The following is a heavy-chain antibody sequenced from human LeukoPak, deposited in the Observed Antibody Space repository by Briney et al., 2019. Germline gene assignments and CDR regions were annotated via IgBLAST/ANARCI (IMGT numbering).Heavy chain of an antibody. CDR2: MYYSESA. V-gene: IGHV4-59*01. CDR1: GGSISNNF. D-gene: IGHD3-22*01. J-gene: IGHJ3*02. CDR3: ARRRPEYYYDSSGYYGDGAFDI. Sequence: SETLSLTCTVSGGSISNNFWTWIRQPPGKGLECIGFMYYSESASYNPSLNSRVTVSVDKSKNQISLKLTSVTAADTAVYYCARRRPEYYYDSSGYYGDGAFDIWGQGTMVTVSS.